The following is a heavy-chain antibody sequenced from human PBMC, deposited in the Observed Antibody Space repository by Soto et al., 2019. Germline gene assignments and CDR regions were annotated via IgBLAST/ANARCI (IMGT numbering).Heavy chain of an antibody. Sequence: PGGSLRLSCTASGASGFMFSRYAMGWVRQAPGKGLEWVSSITGSGGTTYYADSVKGRFSMSRDNAKNTIYLQMSSLRAEDSALYYCAKHFGGPQSHFNYWGQGSQVTVSS. J-gene: IGHJ4*02. D-gene: IGHD2-21*01. CDR2: ITGSGGTT. V-gene: IGHV3-23*01. CDR1: GFMFSRYA. CDR3: AKHFGGPQSHFNY.